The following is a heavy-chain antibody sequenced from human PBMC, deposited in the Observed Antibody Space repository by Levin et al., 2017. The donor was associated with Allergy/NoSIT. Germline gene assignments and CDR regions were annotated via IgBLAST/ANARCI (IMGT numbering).Heavy chain of an antibody. D-gene: IGHD4-17*01. CDR2: ISYDGSNK. V-gene: IGHV3-30*18. Sequence: QTGGSLRLSCAASGFTFSSYGMHWVRQAPGKGLEWVAVISYDGSNKYYADSVKGRFTISRDNSKNTLYLQMNSLRAEDTAVYYCAKEKPISRMATVTTRRYYFDYWGQGTLVTVSS. CDR3: AKEKPISRMATVTTRRYYFDY. J-gene: IGHJ4*02. CDR1: GFTFSSYG.